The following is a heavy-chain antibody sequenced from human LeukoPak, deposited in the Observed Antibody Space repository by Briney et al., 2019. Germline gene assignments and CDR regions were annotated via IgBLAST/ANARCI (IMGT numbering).Heavy chain of an antibody. Sequence: SETLSLTCTVSGGSISSSSYSWVWIRQPPGKGLEWIGSIYYSGSTYYNPSLKSRVTISVDTSQNQFSLKLSSVTAADTAVYYCARVYCSNGVCCQGGLVFDYWGQGTLVTVSS. CDR2: IYYSGST. V-gene: IGHV4-39*01. CDR1: GGSISSSSYS. J-gene: IGHJ4*02. CDR3: ARVYCSNGVCCQGGLVFDY. D-gene: IGHD2-8*01.